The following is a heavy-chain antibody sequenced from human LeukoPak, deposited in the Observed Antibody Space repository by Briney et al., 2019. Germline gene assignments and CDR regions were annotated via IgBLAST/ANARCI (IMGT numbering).Heavy chain of an antibody. V-gene: IGHV4-34*01. CDR2: INYSGST. J-gene: IGHJ6*02. Sequence: SETLSLTCAVYGGSFSGYYWSWIRQPPGKGLEWIGEINYSGSTNYNPSLKSRVTISVDTSKNQFSLKLVSVTAADTAVYYCASDVTQSRPDYYYYGMDLGGQGPTVTVSS. CDR1: GGSFSGYY. CDR3: ASDVTQSRPDYYYYGMDL. D-gene: IGHD2-2*01.